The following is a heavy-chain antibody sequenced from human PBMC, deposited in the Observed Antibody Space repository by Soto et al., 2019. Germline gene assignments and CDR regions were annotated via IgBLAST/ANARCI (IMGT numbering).Heavy chain of an antibody. CDR3: ARDPQPQADYDFLSGLDSFDI. CDR2: IWNDGSNK. CDR1: GFPFSTYG. J-gene: IGHJ3*02. V-gene: IGHV3-33*01. Sequence: QVQLVESGGDVVQPGRSLRLSCAASGFPFSTYGMHWVRQAPGKGLEWVAIIWNDGSNKYYADSVKGRFTISRDNSRNTLYLQMNSLRVEDTAVYYCARDPQPQADYDFLSGLDSFDIWGQGTMVTVSS. D-gene: IGHD3-3*01.